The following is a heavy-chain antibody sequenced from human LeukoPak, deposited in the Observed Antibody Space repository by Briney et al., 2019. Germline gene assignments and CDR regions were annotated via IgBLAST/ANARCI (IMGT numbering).Heavy chain of an antibody. V-gene: IGHV3-21*01. CDR3: ARGRRGYSYGSFDY. J-gene: IGHJ4*02. Sequence: TGGSLRLSCAASGFTFSSYSMNWVRQAPGKGLEWVSSISSSSSYIYYADSVKGRFTISRNNAKNSLYLQMNSLRAEDTAVYYCARGRRGYSYGSFDYWGQGTLVTVSS. CDR2: ISSSSSYI. D-gene: IGHD5-18*01. CDR1: GFTFSSYS.